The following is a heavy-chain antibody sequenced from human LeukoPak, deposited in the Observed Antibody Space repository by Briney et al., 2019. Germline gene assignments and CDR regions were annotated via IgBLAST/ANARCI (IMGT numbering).Heavy chain of an antibody. CDR3: ARHPVAVMVRGVRGFDP. Sequence: PSETLSLTCTVSGGSISSSSYYWGWIRQPPGKGLEWIGSIHYSGSTYYNPSLKSRVTISVDTSKNQFSLKLSSVTAADTAVYYCARHPVAVMVRGVRGFDPWGQGTLVTVSS. CDR1: GGSISSSSYY. D-gene: IGHD3-10*01. CDR2: IHYSGST. J-gene: IGHJ5*02. V-gene: IGHV4-39*01.